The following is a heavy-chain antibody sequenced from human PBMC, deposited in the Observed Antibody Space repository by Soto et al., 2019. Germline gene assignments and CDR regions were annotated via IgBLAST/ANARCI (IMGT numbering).Heavy chain of an antibody. D-gene: IGHD6-19*01. J-gene: IGHJ4*02. CDR3: ARGVRYGYSSGWPVCYFDY. V-gene: IGHV1-2*04. CDR2: INPNSGGT. Sequence: ASVKVSCKASGYTFTGYYMHWVRQAPGQGLEWMGWINPNSGGTNYAQKFQGWVTMTRDRSMSKAYMELSRLRSDDTAVDYCARGVRYGYSSGWPVCYFDYWGQGTLVTVSS. CDR1: GYTFTGYY.